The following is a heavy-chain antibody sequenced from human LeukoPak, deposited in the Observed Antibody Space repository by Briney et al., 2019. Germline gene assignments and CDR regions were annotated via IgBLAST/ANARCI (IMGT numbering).Heavy chain of an antibody. Sequence: LRTLSLTRAVSGVSFSGYYCSCIREPPRKGVVWIWDIYNIGSTNYTPSLKSRVTISVDTSKNQFSLKLSSVTGAYTAVYYCARKVTRPASTVFDPWGQGTLVTVSS. D-gene: IGHD4-23*01. CDR3: ARKVTRPASTVFDP. CDR1: GVSFSGYY. CDR2: IYNIGST. J-gene: IGHJ5*02. V-gene: IGHV4-34*01.